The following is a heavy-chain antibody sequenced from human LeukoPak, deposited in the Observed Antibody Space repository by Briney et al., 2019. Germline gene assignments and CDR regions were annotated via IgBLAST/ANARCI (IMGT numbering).Heavy chain of an antibody. CDR2: ISSSSSYI. CDR1: GFTFSSYS. D-gene: IGHD3-3*01. V-gene: IGHV3-21*01. Sequence: GGSLRLSCAASGFTFSSYSMNWVRQAPGKGLEWVSSISSSSSYIYYGDSVKGRFTISRDNAKNSLYLQMNSLRAEDTAVYYCARDVTIFGVVIMGAFDIWGQGTMVTVSS. J-gene: IGHJ3*02. CDR3: ARDVTIFGVVIMGAFDI.